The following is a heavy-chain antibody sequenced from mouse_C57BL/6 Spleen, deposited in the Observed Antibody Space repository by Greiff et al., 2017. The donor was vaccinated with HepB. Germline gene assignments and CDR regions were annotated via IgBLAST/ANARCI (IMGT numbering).Heavy chain of an antibody. D-gene: IGHD3-2*02. J-gene: IGHJ2*01. V-gene: IGHV1-82*01. CDR2: IYPGDGDT. CDR1: GYAFSSSW. Sequence: QVQLQQSGPELVKPGASVKISCKASGYAFSSSWMNWVKQRPGKGLEWIGRIYPGDGDTNYNGKFKGKATLTADKSSSTAYMQLSSLTSEDSAVYFCARSRQLRLFDYWGQGTTLTVSS. CDR3: ARSRQLRLFDY.